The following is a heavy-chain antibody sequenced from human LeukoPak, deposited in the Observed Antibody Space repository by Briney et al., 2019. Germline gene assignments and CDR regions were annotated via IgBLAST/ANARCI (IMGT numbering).Heavy chain of an antibody. CDR3: AKPGAYGSGWNSDFDY. D-gene: IGHD6-19*01. J-gene: IGHJ4*02. Sequence: GRSLRLSCAASGFTFSSYAMHWVRQAPGKGLEWVAVISYDGSNKYYADSVKGRFTISRDNSKNTLYLQMNSLRAEDTAVYYCAKPGAYGSGWNSDFDYWGQGTLVTVSS. V-gene: IGHV3-30-3*02. CDR1: GFTFSSYA. CDR2: ISYDGSNK.